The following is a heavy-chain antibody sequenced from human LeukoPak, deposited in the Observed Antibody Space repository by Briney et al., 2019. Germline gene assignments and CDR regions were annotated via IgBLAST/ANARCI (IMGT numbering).Heavy chain of an antibody. CDR1: GGSISSYY. CDR2: IYYSGST. Sequence: SETLSLTCTVSGGSISSYYWSWIRQPPGKGLEWIGYIYYSGSTNYNPSLKSRVTISVDTSKNQFSLKLSSVTAADTAVYYCAGYYDSSGYVFDYCGQGTLVTVSS. J-gene: IGHJ4*02. CDR3: AGYYDSSGYVFDY. D-gene: IGHD3-22*01. V-gene: IGHV4-59*01.